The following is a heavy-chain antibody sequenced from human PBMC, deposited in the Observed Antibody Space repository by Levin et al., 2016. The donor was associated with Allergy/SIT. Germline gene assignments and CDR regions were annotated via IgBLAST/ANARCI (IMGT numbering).Heavy chain of an antibody. CDR3: AYLPFRGPDY. J-gene: IGHJ4*02. CDR1: GFPFSSYW. D-gene: IGHD3-10*01. CDR2: INSDGSNT. Sequence: GESLKISCAASGFPFSSYWLHWLRQAPGKGLEWVSQINSDGSNTNYADFVKGRFTISRDNAKKTLYLEMNSLRAEDTAVYYCAYLPFRGPDYWGQGTLVTVSS. V-gene: IGHV3-74*01.